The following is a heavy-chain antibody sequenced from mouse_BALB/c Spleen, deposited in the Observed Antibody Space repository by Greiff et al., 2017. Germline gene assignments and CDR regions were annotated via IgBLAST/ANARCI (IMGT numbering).Heavy chain of an antibody. CDR3: ARNYYGSCAY. D-gene: IGHD1-1*01. CDR2: ISRGGGST. Sequence: EVHLVESGGGLVKPGGSLKLSCAASGFAFSSYDMSWVRQTPGKRLEWVAYISRGGGSTYYPDTVKGRFTISRDNAKNTLYLQMSSLKSEDTAMYYCARNYYGSCAYWGQGTLVTVSA. J-gene: IGHJ3*01. CDR1: GFAFSSYD. V-gene: IGHV5-12-1*01.